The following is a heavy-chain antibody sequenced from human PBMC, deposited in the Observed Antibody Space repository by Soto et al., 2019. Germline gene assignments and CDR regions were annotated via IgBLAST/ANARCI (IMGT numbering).Heavy chain of an antibody. J-gene: IGHJ4*02. CDR1: GGSISSGGYS. CDR3: ARGPLSTASSYFFDY. Sequence: PSETLSLTCAVSGGSISSGGYSWSWIRQPPGKGLEWIGYIYYSGTTNYNPSLKARVTISIDTSKNQFSLKLSSVTAADTAVHYCARGPLSTASSYFFDYWGQGTLVTVSS. V-gene: IGHV4-61*08. CDR2: IYYSGTT.